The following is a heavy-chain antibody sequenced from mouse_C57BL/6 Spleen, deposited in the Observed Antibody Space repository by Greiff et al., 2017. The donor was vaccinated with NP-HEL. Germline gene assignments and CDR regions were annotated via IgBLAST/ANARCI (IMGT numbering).Heavy chain of an antibody. V-gene: IGHV7-3*01. CDR1: GFTFTDYY. J-gene: IGHJ4*01. Sequence: EVKLVESGGGLVQPGGSLSLSCAASGFTFTDYYMSWVRQPPGKALEWLGFIRNKANGYTTEYSASVKGRFTISRDNSKSILYLQMNALRADDSATYYCARYGGNYGERRAMDYWGQGTSVTVSS. CDR2: IRNKANGYTT. CDR3: ARYGGNYGERRAMDY. D-gene: IGHD2-1*01.